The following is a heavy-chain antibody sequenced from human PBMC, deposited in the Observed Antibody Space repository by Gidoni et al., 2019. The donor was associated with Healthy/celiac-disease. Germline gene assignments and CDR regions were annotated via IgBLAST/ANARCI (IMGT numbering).Heavy chain of an antibody. V-gene: IGHV3-74*01. CDR1: GFTFSSYW. CDR3: AGRCYYYYGMDV. J-gene: IGHJ6*02. CDR2: ITSDGSST. Sequence: EVQLVESGGGLVQPGGAPRLPCAASGFTFSSYWMHWVREAPGKGLVRVTRITSDGSSTSYADSVKGRFTISRDNAKNTLYLQMNSLGAEDTAVYYCAGRCYYYYGMDVWGQGTTVTVSS.